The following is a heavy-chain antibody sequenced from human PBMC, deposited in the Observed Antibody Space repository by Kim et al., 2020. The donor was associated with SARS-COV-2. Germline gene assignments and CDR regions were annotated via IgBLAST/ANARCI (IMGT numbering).Heavy chain of an antibody. J-gene: IGHJ6*02. V-gene: IGHV4-61*02. CDR3: ARGELASYYYYGMDV. Sequence: PSLKSRVTISVDTSKNQFSLKLSSVTAADTAVYYCARGELASYYYYGMDVWGQGTTVTVSS. D-gene: IGHD1-26*01.